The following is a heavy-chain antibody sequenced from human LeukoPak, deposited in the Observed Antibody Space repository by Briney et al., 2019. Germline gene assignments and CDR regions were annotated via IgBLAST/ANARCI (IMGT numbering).Heavy chain of an antibody. CDR1: GGTFSSYA. J-gene: IGHJ6*03. CDR2: IIPIFGTA. V-gene: IGHV1-69*05. D-gene: IGHD2-15*01. Sequence: GSSVKVSCKASGGTFSSYAISWVRQAPGQGLEWMGGIIPIFGTANYAQKFQGRVTITTDESTSTAYMELSSLRSEDTAVYYCAGRSWPNCSGGSCYSDYYYYYMDVWGKGTTVTVSS. CDR3: AGRSWPNCSGGSCYSDYYYYYMDV.